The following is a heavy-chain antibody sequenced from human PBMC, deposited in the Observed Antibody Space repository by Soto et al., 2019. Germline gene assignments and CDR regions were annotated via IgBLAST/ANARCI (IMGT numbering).Heavy chain of an antibody. Sequence: PGGSLRLSCAASGFTFSDHYMDWVRQAPGKGLEWVGRTRNKANSYTTEYAASVKGRFTISRDDSKNSLYLQMNSLKTEDTAVYYCARELPAYYYDSGRASAFDIWGQGTMVTVSS. CDR3: ARELPAYYYDSGRASAFDI. V-gene: IGHV3-72*01. D-gene: IGHD3-22*01. J-gene: IGHJ3*02. CDR2: TRNKANSYTT. CDR1: GFTFSDHY.